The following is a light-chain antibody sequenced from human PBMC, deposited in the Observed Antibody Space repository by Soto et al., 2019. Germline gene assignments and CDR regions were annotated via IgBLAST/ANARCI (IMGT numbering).Light chain of an antibody. CDR3: CSYAGNNAVV. Sequence: QSALTQPASVSGSRGQSITISCTGTSNNVGSYNFVSWYRQYPGKAPELIIYEVSQRPSTFFNRFSGSKSGNTASLTISGLQSDDEADYYCCSYAGNNAVVFGGGTKVTVL. V-gene: IGLV2-23*02. CDR2: EVS. CDR1: SNNVGSYNF. J-gene: IGLJ3*02.